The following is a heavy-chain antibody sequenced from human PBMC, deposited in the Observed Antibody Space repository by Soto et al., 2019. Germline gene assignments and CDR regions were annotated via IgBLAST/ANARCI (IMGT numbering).Heavy chain of an antibody. Sequence: EVQLVESGGGLVQPGGSLRLSCAASGFTFSNYWMHWVRQAPGKGLVWVSRINSDGSGTSYADSVKGRFTISRDNAKNTLYVQINSLRAEDTAVYYCARPNDAAGPPIYWGQGTLVTVSS. D-gene: IGHD6-19*01. CDR1: GFTFSNYW. V-gene: IGHV3-74*01. CDR3: ARPNDAAGPPIY. CDR2: INSDGSGT. J-gene: IGHJ4*02.